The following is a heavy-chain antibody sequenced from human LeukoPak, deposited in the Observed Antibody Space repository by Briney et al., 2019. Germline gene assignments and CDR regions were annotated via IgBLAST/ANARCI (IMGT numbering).Heavy chain of an antibody. CDR1: GDSVSSNSAA. J-gene: IGHJ6*02. Sequence: SQTLSLTCAISGDSVSSNSAAWNWIRQSPSRGLEWLGRTYYRSKWYNDYAVSVQSRITINPDTSKNQVSLQLNSVTPEDSAVYYCARGHWGDPSRNYYYYGVDVWGQGTTVTVSS. V-gene: IGHV6-1*01. CDR3: ARGHWGDPSRNYYYYGVDV. D-gene: IGHD3-16*01. CDR2: TYYRSKWYN.